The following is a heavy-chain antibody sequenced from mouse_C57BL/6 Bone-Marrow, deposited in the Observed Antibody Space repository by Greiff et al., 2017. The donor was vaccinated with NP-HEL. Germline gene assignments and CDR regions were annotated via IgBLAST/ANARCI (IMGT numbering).Heavy chain of an antibody. CDR2: ILPSIGRT. Sequence: VQLQESGSELRSPGSSVKLSCKDFDSEVFPIAYMSWVRQKPGHGFEWIGGILPSIGRTIYGEKFEDKATLDADTLSNTAYLELNSLTSEDSAIYYCARPGGNYEDAMDYWGQGTSVTVSS. V-gene: IGHV15-2*01. CDR1: DSEVFPIAY. CDR3: ARPGGNYEDAMDY. D-gene: IGHD2-1*01. J-gene: IGHJ4*01.